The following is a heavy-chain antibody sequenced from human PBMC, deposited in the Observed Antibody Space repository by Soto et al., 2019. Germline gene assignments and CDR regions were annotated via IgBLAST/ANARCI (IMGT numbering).Heavy chain of an antibody. V-gene: IGHV3-23*01. D-gene: IGHD3-3*01. CDR2: ISGSGGST. J-gene: IGHJ4*02. CDR3: AKAEYYDFWSGYSFIGY. Sequence: PGGSLRLSCAACGFTFSSYAMSWVRQAPGKGLEWVSAISGSGGSTYYADSVKGRFTISRDNSKNTLYLQMNSLRAEDTAVYYCAKAEYYDFWSGYSFIGYWGQGTLVTVSS. CDR1: GFTFSSYA.